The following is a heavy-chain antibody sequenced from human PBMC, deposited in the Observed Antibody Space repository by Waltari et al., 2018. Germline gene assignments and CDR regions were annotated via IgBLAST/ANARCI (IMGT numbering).Heavy chain of an antibody. D-gene: IGHD6-6*01. Sequence: QVQLQESGPGLVKPSEPLSLPGPVPGGPMSIYYWSWIRQPPGKGLELVGNIFYNGETNHNPSLRSRVTMSIDTSKNQFTLKLNSVTAADTAVYYCATGGAARQQKVDYWGQGTLVTVSS. CDR1: GGPMSIYY. J-gene: IGHJ4*02. V-gene: IGHV4-59*08. CDR2: IFYNGET. CDR3: ATGGAARQQKVDY.